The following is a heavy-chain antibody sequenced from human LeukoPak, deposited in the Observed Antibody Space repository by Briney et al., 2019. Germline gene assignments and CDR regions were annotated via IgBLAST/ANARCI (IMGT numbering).Heavy chain of an antibody. V-gene: IGHV3-23*01. CDR2: FTGSGGST. CDR1: GFTFSSHA. D-gene: IGHD3-22*01. CDR3: AKASTVYSYFDC. Sequence: PGGSLRLSCAASGFTFSSHAMSWVRQAPGKGLEWVAGFTGSGGSTFYAESVKGRVTISRDNSENTLYLQMSSLRAEDTAVYYCAKASTVYSYFDCWGQGTLVTVSS. J-gene: IGHJ4*02.